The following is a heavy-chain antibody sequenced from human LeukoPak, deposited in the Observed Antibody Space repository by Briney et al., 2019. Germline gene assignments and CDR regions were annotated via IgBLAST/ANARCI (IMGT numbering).Heavy chain of an antibody. CDR3: ARAGHGDYVSWFDP. J-gene: IGHJ5*02. D-gene: IGHD4-17*01. Sequence: GGSLRLSCAASGFNFDDYGMSWVRQAPGKELEWVSGVNWNGGSTGYADSVKGRFTISRDNAKNSLYLHMNSLRAEDTALYYCARAGHGDYVSWFDPWGQGTLVTVSS. CDR1: GFNFDDYG. CDR2: VNWNGGST. V-gene: IGHV3-20*04.